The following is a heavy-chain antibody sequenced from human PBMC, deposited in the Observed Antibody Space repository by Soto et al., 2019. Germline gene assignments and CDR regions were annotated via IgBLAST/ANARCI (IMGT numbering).Heavy chain of an antibody. V-gene: IGHV3-20*04. CDR2: INWNGGGA. J-gene: IGHJ4*02. D-gene: IGHD6-13*01. CDR1: GFTFDDYG. Sequence: EVQLVESGGGVVRPGGSLRLSCAASGFTFDDYGMSWVRQPPGKGLEWVSGINWNGGGAGYADSVKGRFTISRDNAKNSLYLQMNSLRAEDTALYYCARLYSSIPVRSLDYWGQGTLVTVSS. CDR3: ARLYSSIPVRSLDY.